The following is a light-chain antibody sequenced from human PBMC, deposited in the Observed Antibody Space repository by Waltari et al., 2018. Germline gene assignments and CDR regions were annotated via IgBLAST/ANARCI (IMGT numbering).Light chain of an antibody. CDR1: RSGVASYNL. CDR3: CSYAGSSTSV. J-gene: IGLJ1*01. Sequence: QSPLTPPASVSGSPGQSITISCTGTRSGVASYNLVPWYQQPPGKAPKLMISEVSKRPSGVSNRFSGSKSGNTASLTISGLQAEDEADYYCCSYAGSSTSVFGTGTKVTVL. CDR2: EVS. V-gene: IGLV2-23*02.